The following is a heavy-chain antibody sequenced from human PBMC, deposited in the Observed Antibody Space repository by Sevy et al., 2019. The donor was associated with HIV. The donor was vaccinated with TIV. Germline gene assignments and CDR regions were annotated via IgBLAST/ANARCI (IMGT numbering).Heavy chain of an antibody. V-gene: IGHV4-59*12. J-gene: IGHJ5*02. CDR1: GGSISAYY. CDR3: ARAPPVRSGDDSLNWLDP. Sequence: SETLSLTCTVSGGSISAYYWSWLRQPPGKGLEYIGDIYYTGSTYYHPSLKSRVTISVDTSKNQCSLNLRSVTAVDTAVYYCARAPPVRSGDDSLNWLDPWGQGILVTVSS. D-gene: IGHD5-12*01. CDR2: IYYTGST.